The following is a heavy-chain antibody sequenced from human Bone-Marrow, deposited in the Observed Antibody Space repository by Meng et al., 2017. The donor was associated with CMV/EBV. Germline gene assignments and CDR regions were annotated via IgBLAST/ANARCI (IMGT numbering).Heavy chain of an antibody. Sequence: GESLKISCAASGFTFSSYGMHWVRQAPGKGLEWVAFIRYDGSNKYYADSVKGRFTISRDNSKNTLYLQMNSLRAEDTAVYYCAKDRFLEWLLGSYFDYWVQGTLVTVSS. CDR1: GFTFSSYG. D-gene: IGHD3-3*01. V-gene: IGHV3-30*02. J-gene: IGHJ4*02. CDR3: AKDRFLEWLLGSYFDY. CDR2: IRYDGSNK.